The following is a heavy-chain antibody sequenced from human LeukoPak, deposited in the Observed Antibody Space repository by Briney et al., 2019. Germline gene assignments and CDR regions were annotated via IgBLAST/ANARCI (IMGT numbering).Heavy chain of an antibody. D-gene: IGHD5-24*01. CDR3: ARGTEGDGYNLDY. CDR1: GVSFSGYY. J-gene: IGHJ4*02. Sequence: SSTLSLTCAVYGVSFSGYYWGWIGQPPGKGLEWNGEINHRGGTNYNPSLKSRVTMSVDTSTNQFSLKLISVTAANTAVYYCARGTEGDGYNLDYWGQGTLVTVSS. CDR2: INHRGGT. V-gene: IGHV4-34*01.